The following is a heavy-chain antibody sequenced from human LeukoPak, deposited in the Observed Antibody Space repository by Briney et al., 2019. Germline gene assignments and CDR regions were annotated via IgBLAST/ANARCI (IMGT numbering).Heavy chain of an antibody. V-gene: IGHV3-49*04. CDR3: SRGRITMVRGVPYYFYY. J-gene: IGHJ4*02. CDR2: IRSKAYGGTT. D-gene: IGHD3-10*01. CDR1: GFTPGDYA. Sequence: GRSLSLSRTASGFTPGDYAMSWVRQARGTGREGVGFIRSKAYGGTTEYAASVKGRFTISRDDSKSLAYLQMNSLKTEDTAVYYCSRGRITMVRGVPYYFYYWGERTLVTVSS.